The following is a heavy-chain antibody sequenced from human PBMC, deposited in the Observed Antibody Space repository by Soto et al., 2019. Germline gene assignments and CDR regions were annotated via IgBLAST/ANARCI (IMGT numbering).Heavy chain of an antibody. CDR3: AKSTHTLHTYGKLCFDN. CDR2: ISGSGGST. V-gene: IGHV3-23*01. D-gene: IGHD4-17*01. CDR1: VGKVSRHR. J-gene: IGHJ5*01. Sequence: GPAVRRSYDPSVGKVSRHRWSWDRQKTGKRLEWVSAISGSGGSTYYADSVKGRFTISRDNSKNTLYLQMNSLRAEDTAVYYFAKSTHTLHTYGKLCFDNCGQATLV.